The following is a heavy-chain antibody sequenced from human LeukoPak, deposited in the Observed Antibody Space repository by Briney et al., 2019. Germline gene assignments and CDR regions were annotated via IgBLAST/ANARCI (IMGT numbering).Heavy chain of an antibody. Sequence: GGSLRLSCAASGFWFSDYGIHWVRQAPGKGLEWVAFIRFDATIKYYTDSVKGRFTISRDNSKNTVYFQMNSLRPEDTAVYYCARADYYFFMDVWGKGTTVTVSS. CDR3: ARADYYFFMDV. D-gene: IGHD6-19*01. V-gene: IGHV3-30*02. CDR1: GFWFSDYG. J-gene: IGHJ6*03. CDR2: IRFDATIK.